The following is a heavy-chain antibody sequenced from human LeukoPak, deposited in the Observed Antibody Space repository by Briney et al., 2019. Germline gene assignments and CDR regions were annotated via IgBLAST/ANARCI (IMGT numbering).Heavy chain of an antibody. D-gene: IGHD6-19*01. Sequence: ASVNVSCKASGYTFTGYYMHWVRQAPGQGLEWMGWINPNSGGTNYAQKFQGRVTMTRDTSISTAYMELSRLRSDDTAVYYCAKDLKAVAGTIYWGQGTLVTVSS. CDR3: AKDLKAVAGTIY. J-gene: IGHJ4*02. CDR2: INPNSGGT. CDR1: GYTFTGYY. V-gene: IGHV1-2*02.